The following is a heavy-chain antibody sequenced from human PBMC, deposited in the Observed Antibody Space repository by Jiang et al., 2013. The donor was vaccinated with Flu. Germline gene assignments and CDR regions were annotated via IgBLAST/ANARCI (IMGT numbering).Heavy chain of an antibody. V-gene: IGHV4-39*01. CDR2: IYYSGST. J-gene: IGHJ4*02. D-gene: IGHD4-23*01. Sequence: GPGLVKPSETLSLTCTVSGGSISSSSYYWGWIRQPPGKGLEWIGSIYYSGSTYYNPSLKSRVTISVDTSKNQFSLKLSSVTAADTAVYYCARRNDYGGNLPSFLFDYWGQGTLVTVSS. CDR3: ARRNDYGGNLPSFLFDY. CDR1: GGSISSSSYY.